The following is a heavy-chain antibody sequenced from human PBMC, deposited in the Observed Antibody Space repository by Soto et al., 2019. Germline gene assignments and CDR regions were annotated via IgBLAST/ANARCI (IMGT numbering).Heavy chain of an antibody. CDR2: ISFDGRNK. CDR1: GFSFSSYG. D-gene: IGHD3-10*01. CDR3: ARVGLVRGVVIRGLDY. J-gene: IGHJ4*02. V-gene: IGHV3-30*03. Sequence: QVQLVESGGGVVQPGRSLRLSCAASGFSFSSYGMHWVRQAPGKGLEWVAVISFDGRNKDYADSVKGRFTISRDNSEETVFLQLNRVRTEDTAVYFCARVGLVRGVVIRGLDYWGQGTLVTVSS.